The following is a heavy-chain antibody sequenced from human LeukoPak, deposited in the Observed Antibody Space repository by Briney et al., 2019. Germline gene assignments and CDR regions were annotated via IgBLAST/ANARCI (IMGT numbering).Heavy chain of an antibody. CDR2: MNPNSGNT. J-gene: IGHJ6*03. CDR1: GYTFTSYD. Sequence: ASVKVSCKASGYTFTSYDINWVRQATGQGLEWMGWMNPNSGNTGYAQKFQGRVTMTRDTSISTAYMELSRLRSDDTAVYYCARGHLYYYYMDVWGKGTTVTVSS. V-gene: IGHV1-8*02. CDR3: ARGHLYYYYMDV.